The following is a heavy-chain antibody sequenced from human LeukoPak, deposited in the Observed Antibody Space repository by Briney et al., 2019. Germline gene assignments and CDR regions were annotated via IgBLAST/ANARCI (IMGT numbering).Heavy chain of an antibody. Sequence: SETLSLTCTVSGGSISSYYWSWIRQPPGKGLEWIGYIYYSGSTNYNPSLKSRVTISVDTSRNQFSLKLSSVTAADTAVYYCARVGAVASISFDYWGQGTLVTVPS. V-gene: IGHV4-59*01. CDR2: IYYSGST. J-gene: IGHJ4*02. CDR1: GGSISSYY. CDR3: ARVGAVASISFDY. D-gene: IGHD6-19*01.